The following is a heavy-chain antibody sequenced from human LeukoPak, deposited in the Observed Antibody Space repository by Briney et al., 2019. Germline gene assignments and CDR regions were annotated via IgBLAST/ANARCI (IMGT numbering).Heavy chain of an antibody. CDR1: GFTFSSYG. D-gene: IGHD3-9*01. CDR2: ISGSGGST. V-gene: IGHV3-23*01. Sequence: GGSLRLSCAASGFTFSSYGMSWVRQAPGKGLEWVSAISGSGGSTYYADSVKGRFTISRDNSKNTLYLQMNSLRAEDTAVYYCVKGPWGRYFDWLGGQGTLVTVSS. CDR3: VKGPWGRYFDWL. J-gene: IGHJ4*02.